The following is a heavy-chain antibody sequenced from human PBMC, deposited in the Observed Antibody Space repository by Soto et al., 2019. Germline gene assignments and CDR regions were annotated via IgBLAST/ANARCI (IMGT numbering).Heavy chain of an antibody. D-gene: IGHD2-15*01. CDR2: IISSSSTI. CDR1: GFTFSSYS. J-gene: IGHJ5*02. CDR3: ARPCSGGSCYSVNWFDP. V-gene: IGHV3-48*02. Sequence: EVQLVESGGGLVQPGGSLRLSCAASGFTFSSYSMNWVRQAPGKGLEWVSYIISSSSTIYYADSVKGRFIISRDNAKNSLYLQMNSLRDEDTAVYYCARPCSGGSCYSVNWFDPWGQGTLVTVSS.